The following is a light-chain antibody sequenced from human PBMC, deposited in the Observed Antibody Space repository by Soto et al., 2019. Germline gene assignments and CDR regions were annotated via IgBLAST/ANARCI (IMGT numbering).Light chain of an antibody. CDR3: CSYAGSYSYV. CDR2: DVT. Sequence: QSVLTQPRSVSGSPGQSVAISCTGTSSDVGGYNYVSWYQQHPGKAPKLMIYDVTKRPSGVPDRFSASKSGNTASLTISGLQADDEADYYCCSYAGSYSYVVGPGTKVTVL. V-gene: IGLV2-11*01. J-gene: IGLJ1*01. CDR1: SSDVGGYNY.